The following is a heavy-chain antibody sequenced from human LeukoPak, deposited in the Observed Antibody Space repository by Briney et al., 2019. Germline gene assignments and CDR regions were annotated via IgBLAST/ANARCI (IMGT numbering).Heavy chain of an antibody. CDR2: INQDGGEK. J-gene: IGHJ4*02. CDR3: ARVDGYGSGSYFPLDN. V-gene: IGHV3-7*03. CDR1: VFTLKNSW. Sequence: GGSLRLSCAASVFTLKNSWMRWVRQAPGKGLQWVANINQDGGEKYYVDSVKGRFTISRDNSKNTVYLQMNSLRAEDTAVYYCARVDGYGSGSYFPLDNWGQGTLVTVSS. D-gene: IGHD3-10*01.